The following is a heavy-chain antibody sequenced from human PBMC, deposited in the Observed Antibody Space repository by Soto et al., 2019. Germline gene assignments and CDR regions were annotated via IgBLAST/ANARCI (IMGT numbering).Heavy chain of an antibody. CDR2: IWYDGSNK. CDR3: ARDRSGSYLTDAFDI. D-gene: IGHD1-26*01. Sequence: PGGSLRLSCAASGFTFSSYGMHWVRQAPGKGLEWVAVIWYDGSNKYYADSVKGRFTISRDNSKNTLYLQMNSLRAEDTAVYYCARDRSGSYLTDAFDIWGQGTMVTVSS. J-gene: IGHJ3*02. CDR1: GFTFSSYG. V-gene: IGHV3-33*01.